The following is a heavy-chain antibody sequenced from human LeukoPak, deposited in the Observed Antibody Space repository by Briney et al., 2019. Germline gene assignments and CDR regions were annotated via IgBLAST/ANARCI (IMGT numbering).Heavy chain of an antibody. V-gene: IGHV3-72*01. D-gene: IGHD1-26*01. CDR2: IRNKAKYYTT. Sequence: GGSLRLSCAASGFTFSDHYMDWVRQAPGKGLEWVGRIRNKAKYYTTEYAASVKGGFTISRDDSENSLYLQMNSLKTEDTAVYYCAPWDLRVGASDWGQGTLVTVSS. J-gene: IGHJ4*02. CDR3: APWDLRVGASD. CDR1: GFTFSDHY.